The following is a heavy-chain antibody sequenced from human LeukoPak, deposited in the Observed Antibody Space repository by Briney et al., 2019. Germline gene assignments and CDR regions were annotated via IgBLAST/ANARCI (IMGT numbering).Heavy chain of an antibody. Sequence: SETLSPTCTISGGSISSYYWSWIRQPAGKGLEWLGRIFGSGSTYYNTSLKSRVTMSVDTSKNQSSLKLSSVTAADTAVYYCARAAGRDTTSGLDFDYWGQGILVTVSS. D-gene: IGHD1-26*01. CDR3: ARAAGRDTTSGLDFDY. CDR1: GGSISSYY. J-gene: IGHJ4*02. CDR2: IFGSGST. V-gene: IGHV4-4*07.